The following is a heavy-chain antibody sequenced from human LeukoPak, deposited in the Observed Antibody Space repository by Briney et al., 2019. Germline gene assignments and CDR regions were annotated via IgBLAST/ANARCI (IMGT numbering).Heavy chain of an antibody. J-gene: IGHJ4*02. D-gene: IGHD6-13*01. CDR1: GFTFSSYG. CDR2: IWYDGSNK. CDR3: AREGVDYSSSWYYFDY. V-gene: IGHV3-33*01. Sequence: PGRSLRLSCAASGFTFSSYGMHWVRQAPGKGLEWVAVIWYDGSNKYYADSVKGRFTISRDNSKNTLYLQMNSLRAEDTAVYYCAREGVDYSSSWYYFDYWGQGTLVTVSS.